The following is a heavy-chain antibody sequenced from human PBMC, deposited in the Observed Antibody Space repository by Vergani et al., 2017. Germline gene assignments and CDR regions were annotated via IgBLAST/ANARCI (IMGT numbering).Heavy chain of an antibody. Sequence: VQLVESGGGLVQPGGSLRLSCAASGFTFSSYWMSWVRQAPGKGLEWVAVISYDGSNKYYADSVKGRFTISRDNSKNTLYLQMNSLRAEDTAVYYCAKGATVTTFDYWGQGTLVTVSS. J-gene: IGHJ4*02. D-gene: IGHD4-11*01. CDR3: AKGATVTTFDY. CDR1: GFTFSSYW. V-gene: IGHV3-30*18. CDR2: ISYDGSNK.